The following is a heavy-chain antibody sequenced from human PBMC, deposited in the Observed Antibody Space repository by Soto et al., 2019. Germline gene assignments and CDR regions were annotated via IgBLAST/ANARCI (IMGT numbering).Heavy chain of an antibody. CDR3: VRPPYAAYRYFFDN. J-gene: IGHJ4*02. CDR1: NGSVSRPLSY. D-gene: IGHD5-18*01. Sequence: SETLALTCSVSNGSVSRPLSYWGWIRQPPGKRPQWIGVIYFSGITSYNPSLKSRVTISVDTSNNQFSLELSSVTATDTAVYYCVRPPYAAYRYFFDNWGQGT. CDR2: IYFSGIT. V-gene: IGHV4-39*01.